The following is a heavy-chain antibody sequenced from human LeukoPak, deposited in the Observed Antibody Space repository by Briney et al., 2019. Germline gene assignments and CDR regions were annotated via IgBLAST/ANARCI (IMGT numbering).Heavy chain of an antibody. D-gene: IGHD6-6*01. CDR3: ASWRSSPANAHY. Sequence: SETLSLTCAVYGGSFSGYYWSWIRRPPGKGLEWIGEINHSGSTNYNPSLKSRVTISVDTSKNQFSLKLSSVTAADTAVYYCASWRSSPANAHYWGQGTLVTVSS. V-gene: IGHV4-34*01. CDR2: INHSGST. J-gene: IGHJ4*02. CDR1: GGSFSGYY.